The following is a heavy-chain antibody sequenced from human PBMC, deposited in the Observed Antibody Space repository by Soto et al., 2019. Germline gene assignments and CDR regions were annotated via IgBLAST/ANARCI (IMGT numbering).Heavy chain of an antibody. V-gene: IGHV4-39*07. J-gene: IGHJ4*02. CDR3: ATMGTPATGLYYFDY. D-gene: IGHD1-7*01. CDR1: GGSISSSSYF. Sequence: TSETLSLTCTVSGGSISSSSYFWGWIRQPPGKGLEWIGSIYYSGSTYYNPSLKSRVTVSVDTSKNQFSLKLNSVTAADTAVYYCATMGTPATGLYYFDYWGQGTLVTAPQ. CDR2: IYYSGST.